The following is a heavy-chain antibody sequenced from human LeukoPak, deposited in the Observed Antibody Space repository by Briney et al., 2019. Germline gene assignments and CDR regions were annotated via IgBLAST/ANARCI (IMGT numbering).Heavy chain of an antibody. V-gene: IGHV1-2*02. CDR2: INPNSGGT. CDR3: AREWDYCSSTSCLGMDV. CDR1: GYTFTGYY. D-gene: IGHD2-2*01. Sequence: GASVKVSCKASGYTFTGYYMHWVRQAPGQGLEWMGWINPNSGGTNYAQKFQGRVTMTRDTSISTAYMELSRLRSDDTAVYYCAREWDYCSSTSCLGMDVWGQGTTVTVSS. J-gene: IGHJ6*02.